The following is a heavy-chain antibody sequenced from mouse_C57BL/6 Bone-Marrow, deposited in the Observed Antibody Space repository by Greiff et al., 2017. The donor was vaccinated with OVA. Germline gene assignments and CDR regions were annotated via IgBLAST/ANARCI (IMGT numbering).Heavy chain of an antibody. D-gene: IGHD2-5*01. CDR3: AREVTTCYFDY. CDR2: IYPGSGNT. J-gene: IGHJ2*01. V-gene: IGHV1-76*01. Sequence: VQLQESGAELVRPGASVKLSCKASGYTFTDYYINWVKQRPGQGLEWIARIYPGSGNTYYNEKFKGKATLTAEKSSSTAYMQLSSLTSEDSAVYFCAREVTTCYFDYGGQGTTLTVSS. CDR1: GYTFTDYY.